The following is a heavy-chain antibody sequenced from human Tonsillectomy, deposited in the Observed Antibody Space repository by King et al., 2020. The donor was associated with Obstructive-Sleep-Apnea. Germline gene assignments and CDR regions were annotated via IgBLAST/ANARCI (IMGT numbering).Heavy chain of an antibody. CDR2: IHNSGST. CDR1: GGSISSYY. J-gene: IGHJ3*02. Sequence: QLQESGPRLVKPSETLSLTCAVSGGSISSYYWSWIRQPPGKGLDWIWYIHNSGSTNYNPSLKSRVTISIDMSKNQFSLKLTSVTAADTAVYYCARVAYDTNGYERDDAFDIWGQGTKVTVSS. CDR3: ARVAYDTNGYERDDAFDI. V-gene: IGHV4-59*01. D-gene: IGHD3-22*01.